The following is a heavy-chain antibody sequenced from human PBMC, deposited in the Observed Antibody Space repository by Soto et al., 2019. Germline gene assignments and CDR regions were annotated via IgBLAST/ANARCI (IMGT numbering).Heavy chain of an antibody. CDR3: AREGPNHRLS. V-gene: IGHV1-18*01. D-gene: IGHD3-16*02. CDR2: ITAYNGNT. Sequence: QVQLVQSGAEVKEPGASVKVSCKASAYTFTSYGFSWVRQAPGQGLEWMGWITAYNGNTKYAQKLQGRVTMTTDTSTNTADMELRSRRSDDTAVYYCAREGPNHRLSWGQGTLVTVSS. CDR1: AYTFTSYG. J-gene: IGHJ5*02.